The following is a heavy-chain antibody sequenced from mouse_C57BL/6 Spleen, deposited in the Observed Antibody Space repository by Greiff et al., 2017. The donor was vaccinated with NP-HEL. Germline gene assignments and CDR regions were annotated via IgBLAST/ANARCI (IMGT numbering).Heavy chain of an antibody. Sequence: QVQLQQPGAELVRPGSSVKLSCKASGYTFTSYWMHWVKQRPIQGLEWIGNIDPSDSETHYNQKFKDKATLTVDKSSSTAYMQLSSLTSEDSAVYYCARVGYYGNYGWYFDYWGQGTTLTVSS. J-gene: IGHJ2*01. CDR2: IDPSDSET. CDR1: GYTFTSYW. D-gene: IGHD2-1*01. CDR3: ARVGYYGNYGWYFDY. V-gene: IGHV1-52*01.